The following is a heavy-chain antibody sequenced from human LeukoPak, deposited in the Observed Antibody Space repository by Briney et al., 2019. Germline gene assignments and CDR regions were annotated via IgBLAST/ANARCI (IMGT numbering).Heavy chain of an antibody. V-gene: IGHV3-9*01. CDR3: ARAGSYSTYDDWFDP. CDR2: ISWNSGSI. Sequence: GGSLRLSCAASGYTFDDYAMHWVRQAPGKGLEWVSGISWNSGSIGYADSVKGRFTISRDNSKNTLYLQMNSLRAEDTAVYYCARAGSYSTYDDWFDPWGQGTLVTISS. D-gene: IGHD6-13*01. J-gene: IGHJ5*02. CDR1: GYTFDDYA.